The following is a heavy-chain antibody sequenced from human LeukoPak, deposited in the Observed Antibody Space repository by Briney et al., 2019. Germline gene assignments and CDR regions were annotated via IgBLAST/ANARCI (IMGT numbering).Heavy chain of an antibody. V-gene: IGHV3-7*01. CDR1: GFTFSSHW. D-gene: IGHD2-2*01. J-gene: IGHJ4*02. CDR3: ARESPQLSSFDY. CDR2: IKQDGTEI. Sequence: GGSLRLSCAASGFTFSSHWMSWVRQAPGKGPEWVANIKQDGTEIYYVDSVKGRFTISRDNAKNSLYLQMNSLRAEDTAVYYCARESPQLSSFDYWGQGTLVTVSS.